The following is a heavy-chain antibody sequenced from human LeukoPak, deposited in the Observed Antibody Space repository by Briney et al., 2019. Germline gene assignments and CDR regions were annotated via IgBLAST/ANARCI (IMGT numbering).Heavy chain of an antibody. CDR2: IYPGDSDT. D-gene: IGHD6-6*01. V-gene: IGHV5-51*01. J-gene: IGHJ4*02. Sequence: GATLQISCQGSGYSFTSYWIGWVRQMPGKGLEWMGIIYPGDSDTRYSPSFQGQVTISADKSISTAYLQWSSLKASDTAMYYCARDSSSSPGDYWGQGTLVTVSS. CDR1: GYSFTSYW. CDR3: ARDSSSSPGDY.